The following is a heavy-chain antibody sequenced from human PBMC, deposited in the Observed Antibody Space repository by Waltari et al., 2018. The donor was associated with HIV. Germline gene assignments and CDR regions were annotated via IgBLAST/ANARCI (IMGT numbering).Heavy chain of an antibody. D-gene: IGHD1-26*01. V-gene: IGHV1-69*12. CDR1: GGTFSSYA. Sequence: QVQLVQSGAEVKKPGSSVKVSCKASGGTFSSYAISWVRQAPGQGLEWMGGISPIFGTANYAQKFQGRVTITADESTSTAYMELSSLRSEDTAVYYCATGGVGSYAGTFDYWGQGTLVTVSS. J-gene: IGHJ4*02. CDR3: ATGGVGSYAGTFDY. CDR2: ISPIFGTA.